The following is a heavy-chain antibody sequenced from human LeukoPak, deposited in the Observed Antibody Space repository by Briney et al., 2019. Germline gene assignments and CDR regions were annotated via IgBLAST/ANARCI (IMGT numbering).Heavy chain of an antibody. Sequence: ETLSLTCTVSGGSISSYYWGWIRQPPGKGLEWIGSIYYSGSTYYNPSLKSRVTISVDTSKNQFSLKLSSVTAADTAVYYCARQLWFGDEAFDYWGQGTLVTVSS. D-gene: IGHD3-10*01. CDR2: IYYSGST. CDR3: ARQLWFGDEAFDY. CDR1: GGSISSYY. J-gene: IGHJ4*02. V-gene: IGHV4-39*01.